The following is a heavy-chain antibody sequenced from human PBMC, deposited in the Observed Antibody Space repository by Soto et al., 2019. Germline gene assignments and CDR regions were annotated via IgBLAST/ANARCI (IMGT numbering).Heavy chain of an antibody. Sequence: GASVKVSCKASGYTFTSYYMHWVRQAPGQGLEWMGIINPSCDSTNYAQKFQGRVTMTRDTSTSTVYMELSRLRSEDTAVYYCARPLTGRYNWFDPWGRGPMIT. CDR1: GYTFTSYY. J-gene: IGHJ5*02. V-gene: IGHV1-46*01. CDR3: ARPLTGRYNWFDP. CDR2: INPSCDST.